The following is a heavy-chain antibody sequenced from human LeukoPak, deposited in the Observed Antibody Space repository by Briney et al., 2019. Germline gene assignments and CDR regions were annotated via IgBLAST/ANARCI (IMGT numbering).Heavy chain of an antibody. Sequence: ASVKVSCKASGYTFTSYYMHWVRQAPGQGLEWMGIINPSGGSTSYAQKFQGRVTMTTDMSTSTDYMELSSLRSEDTAVYYCARDNSVEDTAWWFDPWGQGTLVTVSS. CDR3: ARDNSVEDTAWWFDP. CDR1: GYTFTSYY. V-gene: IGHV1-46*01. CDR2: INPSGGST. J-gene: IGHJ5*02. D-gene: IGHD4-23*01.